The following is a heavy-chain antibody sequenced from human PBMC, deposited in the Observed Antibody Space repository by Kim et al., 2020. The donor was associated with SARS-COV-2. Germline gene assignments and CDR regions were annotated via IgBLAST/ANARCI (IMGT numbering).Heavy chain of an antibody. D-gene: IGHD6-13*01. Sequence: VKGRFTISRDNSKNTLYLQMNSLRAEDTAVYYCARDSYSSSWYYYYGMDVWGQGTTVTVSS. J-gene: IGHJ6*02. CDR3: ARDSYSSSWYYYYGMDV. V-gene: IGHV3-30*07.